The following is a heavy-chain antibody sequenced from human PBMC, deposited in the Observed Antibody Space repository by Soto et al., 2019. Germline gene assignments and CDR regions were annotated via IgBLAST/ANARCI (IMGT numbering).Heavy chain of an antibody. D-gene: IGHD3-3*01. V-gene: IGHV1-18*01. J-gene: IGHJ3*02. CDR3: ARDGDFWRGYYSDEEVADAFDI. CDR2: IRAYNGNT. CDR1: GYTLTSYG. Sequence: ASVKVSCKACGYTLTSYGSSSLRQPPGQGLDWMGWIRAYNGNTNYAQKLQGRVTMTTDTSTSTVYMELRSLRSDDTAVYYCARDGDFWRGYYSDEEVADAFDIWGQGTMVPVSS.